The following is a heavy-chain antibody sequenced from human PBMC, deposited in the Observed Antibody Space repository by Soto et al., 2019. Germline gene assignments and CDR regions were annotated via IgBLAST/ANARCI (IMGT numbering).Heavy chain of an antibody. Sequence: GSLRLSCAASGFTFSSYAMHWVRQAPGKGLEWVAVISYDGSNKYYADSLKGRFTVSRDNSKNTLHLQMNSLRAEDTAIYFCVRRLESGRLYYFDYWGQGMLVTVSS. V-gene: IGHV3-30-3*01. CDR3: VRRLESGRLYYFDY. J-gene: IGHJ4*02. CDR1: GFTFSSYA. CDR2: ISYDGSNK. D-gene: IGHD1-1*01.